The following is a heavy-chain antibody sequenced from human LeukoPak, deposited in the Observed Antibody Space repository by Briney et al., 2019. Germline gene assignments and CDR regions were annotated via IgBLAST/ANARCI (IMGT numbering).Heavy chain of an antibody. D-gene: IGHD5-24*01. CDR3: AREDFDGYNPAAGWFDP. J-gene: IGHJ5*02. CDR1: GYTFTSYG. CDR2: ISAYNGNT. Sequence: GASVKVSCKASGYTFTSYGISWVRQAPGQGLEWMGWISAYNGNTNYAQKLQGRVTMTTDTSTSTAYMELRSLRSEDTAVYYCAREDFDGYNPAAGWFDPWGQGTLVTVSS. V-gene: IGHV1-18*01.